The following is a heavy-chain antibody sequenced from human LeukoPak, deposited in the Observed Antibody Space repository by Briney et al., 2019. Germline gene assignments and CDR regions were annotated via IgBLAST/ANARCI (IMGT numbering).Heavy chain of an antibody. D-gene: IGHD3-10*01. CDR3: ASYMT. CDR2: IYSDGST. Sequence: WGSLSLSCAVSGFTVSNNYVTWVRQAPGKGLEWVSVIYSDGSTYYADSVKGRFTIFRDNSKNTVFLHMNRLRAEDTAVYYCASYMTWGPGTLVTVSS. CDR1: GFTVSNNY. J-gene: IGHJ5*02. V-gene: IGHV3-66*01.